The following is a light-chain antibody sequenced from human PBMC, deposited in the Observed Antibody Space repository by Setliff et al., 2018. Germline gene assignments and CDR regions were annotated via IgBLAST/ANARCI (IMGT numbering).Light chain of an antibody. V-gene: IGLV2-14*03. J-gene: IGLJ1*01. CDR3: SSYTRSSTYV. Sequence: QSVLTQPASISGSLGQSITISSTGTSSDIGGDNYVSWYQQLPGKAPQLIIFDASSRPSGVSHRFSGSKSGYTASLTISGLQAGDEADYYCSSYTRSSTYVFGGGTKVTVL. CDR1: SSDIGGDNY. CDR2: DAS.